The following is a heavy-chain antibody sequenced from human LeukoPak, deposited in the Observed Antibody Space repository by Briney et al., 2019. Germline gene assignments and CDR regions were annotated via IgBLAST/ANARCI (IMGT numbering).Heavy chain of an antibody. D-gene: IGHD6-13*01. CDR2: TFYSGST. V-gene: IGHV4-59*11. Sequence: SETLSLTCTVSTGSISGHYWSWIRQPPGKALEWIGLTFYSGSTNYNPSLTSRVTISVDTSKNQFSLKLSSVSAADTAVYYCARVRSSSSLSPWYIDLWGRGALVTVSS. CDR3: ARVRSSSSLSPWYIDL. CDR1: TGSISGHY. J-gene: IGHJ2*01.